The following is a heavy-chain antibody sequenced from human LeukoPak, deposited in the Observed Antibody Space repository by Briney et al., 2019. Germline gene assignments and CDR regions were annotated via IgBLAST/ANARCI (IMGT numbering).Heavy chain of an antibody. Sequence: PSETLSLTCAVYGGSFSGYYWRWIRQPPGKGLEWIGEINHSRSTKYNTSLKSRVTISVDTSKNQFSLKLSSVTAADTAVYYCARLRLRYFAEPYYFDYWGQGTLVTVSS. J-gene: IGHJ4*02. CDR1: GGSFSGYY. CDR3: ARLRLRYFAEPYYFDY. CDR2: INHSRST. D-gene: IGHD3-9*01. V-gene: IGHV4-34*01.